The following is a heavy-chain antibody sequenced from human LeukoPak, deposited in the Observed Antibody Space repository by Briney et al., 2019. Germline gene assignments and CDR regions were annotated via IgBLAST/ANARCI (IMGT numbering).Heavy chain of an antibody. CDR1: GFTFSSYS. Sequence: PGGSLRLSCAASGFTFSSYSMNWVRQAPGKGLEWVSSISSSSSYIYYADSVKGRFTISRDNAKNSLYLQMNSLRAEDTAVYYCARDASNYDISTGYLNWYFDLWGRGTLVTVSS. J-gene: IGHJ2*01. D-gene: IGHD3-9*01. CDR3: ARDASNYDISTGYLNWYFDL. V-gene: IGHV3-21*01. CDR2: ISSSSSYI.